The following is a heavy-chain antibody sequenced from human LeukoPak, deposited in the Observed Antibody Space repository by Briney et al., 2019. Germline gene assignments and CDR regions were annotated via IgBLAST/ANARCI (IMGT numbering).Heavy chain of an antibody. J-gene: IGHJ4*02. Sequence: PGGSLRLSCVASGFTFSGYAMSWVRQAPGKGLEWVSGISGSGGSTYYADSVKGRFTISRDNSKNTLYLQMNSLRAEDTAVYYCAKGLNYYGSGKDYWGQGTLVTVSS. CDR2: ISGSGGST. CDR1: GFTFSGYA. D-gene: IGHD3-10*01. V-gene: IGHV3-23*01. CDR3: AKGLNYYGSGKDY.